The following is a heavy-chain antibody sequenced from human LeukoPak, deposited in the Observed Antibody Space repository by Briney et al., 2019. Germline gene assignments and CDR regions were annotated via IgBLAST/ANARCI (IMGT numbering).Heavy chain of an antibody. Sequence: SETLSLTCAVYGGSFSGYYWSWIRQPPGKGLEWIGEINHSGSTNYNPSLKSRVTISVDTSKNQFSLKLSSVTAADTAVYYCARRRRLYCSSTSCPFFDYWGQGTLVTVSS. D-gene: IGHD2-2*01. CDR2: INHSGST. CDR1: GGSFSGYY. CDR3: ARRRRLYCSSTSCPFFDY. J-gene: IGHJ4*02. V-gene: IGHV4-34*01.